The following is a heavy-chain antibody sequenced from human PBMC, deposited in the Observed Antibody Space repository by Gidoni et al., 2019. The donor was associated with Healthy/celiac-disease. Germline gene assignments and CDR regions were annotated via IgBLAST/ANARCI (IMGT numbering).Heavy chain of an antibody. V-gene: IGHV3-30*18. CDR2: ISYDGSNK. D-gene: IGHD6-13*01. Sequence: QVQLVESGGGVVQPGRSLRLSCAASGFTFSSYGMHWVPQAPDKGLEWVAVISYDGSNKYYADSVKGRFTISRDNSKNTLYLQMNSLRAEDTAVYYCAKNGRYSSSWYEGDYYYYGMDVWGQGTTVTVSS. CDR1: GFTFSSYG. CDR3: AKNGRYSSSWYEGDYYYYGMDV. J-gene: IGHJ6*02.